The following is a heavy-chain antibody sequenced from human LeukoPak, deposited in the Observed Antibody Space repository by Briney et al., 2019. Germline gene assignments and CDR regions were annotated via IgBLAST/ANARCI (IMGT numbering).Heavy chain of an antibody. Sequence: GGSLRLSYAASGFTLSSYWMHWVRQAPGKGLVWVSRINSDGYSTSYADSVKGRFTISRDNAKNTLYLQMNSLRAEDTAVYYCAREARLVPSAHDAFDIWGQGTMVTVSS. D-gene: IGHD6-19*01. J-gene: IGHJ3*02. CDR1: GFTLSSYW. CDR3: AREARLVPSAHDAFDI. V-gene: IGHV3-74*01. CDR2: INSDGYST.